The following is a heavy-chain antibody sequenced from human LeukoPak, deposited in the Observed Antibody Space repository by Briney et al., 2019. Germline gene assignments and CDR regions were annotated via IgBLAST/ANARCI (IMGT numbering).Heavy chain of an antibody. CDR1: GFTFSSYA. D-gene: IGHD2-2*02. CDR2: ISYDGSNK. J-gene: IGHJ3*02. Sequence: GGSLRLSCAASGFTFSSYAMHWVRQAPGKGLEWVAVISYDGSNKYYADSVKGRFTISRDNSKNTLYLQMNSLRAEDTAVYYCAKERSDIVVVPAAIHSAFDIWGQGTMVTVSS. CDR3: AKERSDIVVVPAAIHSAFDI. V-gene: IGHV3-30-3*01.